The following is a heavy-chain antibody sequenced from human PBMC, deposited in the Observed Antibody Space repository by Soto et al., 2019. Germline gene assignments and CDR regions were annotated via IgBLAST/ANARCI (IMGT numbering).Heavy chain of an antibody. CDR1: GGTFSSYA. Sequence: ASVKVSCKASGGTFSSYAIIWVRQAPGRGLEWMGGIIPIFGTANYAQKFQGRVTITADESTSTAYMELSSLRSEDTAVYYCARGSTEEGATVWDCYYGMDVWGQGTTVTVYS. CDR3: ARGSTEEGATVWDCYYGMDV. D-gene: IGHD1-26*01. V-gene: IGHV1-69*13. J-gene: IGHJ6*02. CDR2: IIPIFGTA.